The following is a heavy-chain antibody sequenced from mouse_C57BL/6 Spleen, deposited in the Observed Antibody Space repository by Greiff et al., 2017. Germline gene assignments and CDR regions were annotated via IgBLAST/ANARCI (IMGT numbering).Heavy chain of an antibody. J-gene: IGHJ3*01. V-gene: IGHV1-69*01. CDR2: IDPSDSYT. CDR3: AILSWFAY. Sequence: VQLQQPGAELVMPGASVKLSCKASGYTFTSYWMHWVKQRPGQGLEWIGEIDPSDSYTNYNQKFKGKSTLTVDKSSSTAYMQLSSLTSEDSAVYYCAILSWFAYWGQGTLVTVSA. CDR1: GYTFTSYW.